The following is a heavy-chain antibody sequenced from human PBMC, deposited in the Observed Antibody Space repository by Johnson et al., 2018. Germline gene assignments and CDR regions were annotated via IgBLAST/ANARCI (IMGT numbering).Heavy chain of an antibody. CDR2: IKSKTDGGTT. CDR3: TTGEVVARAFDI. J-gene: IGHJ3*02. CDR1: GFTFSSYA. Sequence: VQLVQSGGGLVQPGGSLRLSCAASGFTFSSYAMSWVRQAPGKGLEWVGRIKSKTDGGTTDYAAPVKGGFTISRDDSKNTLYMQMNSLKTEDTAVYYCTTGEVVARAFDIWGQGTMVTVSS. V-gene: IGHV3-15*01. D-gene: IGHD2-15*01.